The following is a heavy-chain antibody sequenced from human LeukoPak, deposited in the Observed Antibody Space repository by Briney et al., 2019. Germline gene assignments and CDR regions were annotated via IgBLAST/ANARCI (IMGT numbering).Heavy chain of an antibody. CDR2: INTDGSST. CDR1: GFTFSSYW. V-gene: IGHV3-74*01. CDR3: ARRTYYYYYMDV. D-gene: IGHD3/OR15-3a*01. Sequence: GGSLRLSCAASGFTFSSYWMHWVRQAPGKGLVWVSRINTDGSSTSYADSVKGRFTISRDNAKNTLYLQTNSLRAEDTAVYYCARRTYYYYYMDVWGKGTTVTVSS. J-gene: IGHJ6*03.